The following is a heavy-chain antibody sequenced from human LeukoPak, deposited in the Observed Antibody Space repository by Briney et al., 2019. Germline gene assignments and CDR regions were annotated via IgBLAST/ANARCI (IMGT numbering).Heavy chain of an antibody. CDR3: ARDATMGHYYDSSGYAAWFDP. V-gene: IGHV1-2*02. CDR2: INPNSGGT. Sequence: ASVKVSCKASGYTFTGYYMHWVRQAPGQGLEWMGWINPNSGGTNYAQKFQGRVTMTRDTSISTAYMELSRPRSDDTAVYYCARDATMGHYYDSSGYAAWFDPWGQGTLVTVSS. CDR1: GYTFTGYY. D-gene: IGHD3-22*01. J-gene: IGHJ5*02.